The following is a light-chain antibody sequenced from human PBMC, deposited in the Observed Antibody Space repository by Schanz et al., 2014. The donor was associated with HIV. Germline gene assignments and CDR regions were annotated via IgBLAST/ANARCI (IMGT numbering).Light chain of an antibody. CDR3: SSYTTTNTWL. Sequence: QSALTQPPSASGSPGQSVTISCTGTTSDIGGYNYLSWYQQHPDKAPQLLIYEVNMRPSGVPGRFSGSKSGNTASLTITGLQAEDEADYYCSSYTTTNTWLFGGGTKLTVL. J-gene: IGLJ3*02. CDR2: EVN. CDR1: TSDIGGYNY. V-gene: IGLV2-8*01.